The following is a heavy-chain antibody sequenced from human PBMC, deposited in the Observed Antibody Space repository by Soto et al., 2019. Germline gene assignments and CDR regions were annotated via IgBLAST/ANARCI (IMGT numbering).Heavy chain of an antibody. CDR2: ISYDGSNK. CDR1: GFTFSSYA. CDR3: ASDGAFGDY. J-gene: IGHJ4*02. Sequence: QVQLVESGGGVVQPGRSLRLSCAASGFTFSSYAMHWVRQAPGKGLEWVSVISYDGSNKYYADSVKGRFTISRDNSKNTLYLQMNSLRAEDTAVYYCASDGAFGDYWGQGTLVTVSS. V-gene: IGHV3-30-3*01. D-gene: IGHD3-3*01.